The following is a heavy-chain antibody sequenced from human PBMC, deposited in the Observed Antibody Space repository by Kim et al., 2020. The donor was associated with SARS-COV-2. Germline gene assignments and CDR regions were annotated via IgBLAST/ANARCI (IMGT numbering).Heavy chain of an antibody. CDR2: IWYDGSNK. CDR3: AKDFLCAGGGCDSHWVDYGLDV. CDR1: GLSFSNYA. J-gene: IGHJ6*02. D-gene: IGHD2-21*02. Sequence: GGSLRLSCVASGLSFSNYAIHWVRQAPGKGLEWVAVIWYDGSNKIYAASVKGRFTVSRDNSKNTAYLQMDSLGAEDTAVYHCAKDFLCAGGGCDSHWVDYGLDVWGQGTTVTVSS. V-gene: IGHV3-33*03.